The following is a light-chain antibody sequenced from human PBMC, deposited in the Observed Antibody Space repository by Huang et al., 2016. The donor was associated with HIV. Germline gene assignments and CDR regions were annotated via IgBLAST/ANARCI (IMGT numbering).Light chain of an antibody. CDR1: QSILYSSNNKYY. V-gene: IGKV4-1*01. J-gene: IGKJ1*01. Sequence: DIVMTQSPDSLAVSLGERATINCKSSQSILYSSNNKYYLAWYQQKPGQPPKLLIYWASTRESGIPDRFSGSGSGTDFTLTISSLQAEDVAVYCCQQYYNTPPTFGRGTKVEVK. CDR3: QQYYNTPPT. CDR2: WAS.